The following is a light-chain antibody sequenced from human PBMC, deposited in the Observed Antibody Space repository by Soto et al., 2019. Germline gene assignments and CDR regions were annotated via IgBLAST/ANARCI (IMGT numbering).Light chain of an antibody. CDR2: GTS. CDR3: QQYGNSPT. V-gene: IGKV3-20*01. CDR1: QSVPSSS. Sequence: EIVLRQSPGTQSLSPGERATVSCRASQSVPSSSLAWYQQKPGQGPRLLIYGTSRRATGIPDRFSGSGSGTDFTLTISRLAPEDSAVYFCQQYGNSPTFGQGTKLQIK. J-gene: IGKJ2*01.